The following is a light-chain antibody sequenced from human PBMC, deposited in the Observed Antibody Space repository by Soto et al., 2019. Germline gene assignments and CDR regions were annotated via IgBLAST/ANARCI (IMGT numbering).Light chain of an antibody. J-gene: IGLJ1*01. CDR3: QAWDSSTYV. CDR2: KDD. CDR1: KLGDKY. V-gene: IGLV3-1*01. Sequence: SYELTQPHSVSVATGQTASITCSGDKLGDKYASWYQQKPGQSPVLVIHKDDKRPSGIPERFSGSNSGNTATLTISGTQALDDADYYCQAWDSSTYVFGPGTKVTVL.